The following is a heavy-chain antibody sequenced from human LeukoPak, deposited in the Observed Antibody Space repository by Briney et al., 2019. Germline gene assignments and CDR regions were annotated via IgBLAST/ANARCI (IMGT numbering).Heavy chain of an antibody. J-gene: IGHJ1*01. CDR1: GGSISSYY. CDR2: IYTSGST. CDR3: VREPSYSSSWYGY. Sequence: SETLSLTCTVSGGSISSYYGSWLRQPAGKGVEWIGRIYTSGSTNYNPSHKSRVTMSVDTSKNQFSLKLGSVTAAHTAVYYCVREPSYSSSWYGYWGQGTLVTVSS. D-gene: IGHD6-13*01. V-gene: IGHV4-4*07.